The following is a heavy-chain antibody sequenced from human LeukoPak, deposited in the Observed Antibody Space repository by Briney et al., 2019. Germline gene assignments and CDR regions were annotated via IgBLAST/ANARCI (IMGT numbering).Heavy chain of an antibody. V-gene: IGHV4-34*01. CDR3: ARGITGTTY. D-gene: IGHD1-20*01. J-gene: IGHJ4*02. Sequence: SETLSLTCAVYGGSFSGYYWTWIRQPPGKGLEWIGEINHSGSTNYNPSLKSRVTISVDTYKNQFSLKLSSVTAADTAVYYCARGITGTTYWGQGTLVTVSS. CDR2: INHSGST. CDR1: GGSFSGYY.